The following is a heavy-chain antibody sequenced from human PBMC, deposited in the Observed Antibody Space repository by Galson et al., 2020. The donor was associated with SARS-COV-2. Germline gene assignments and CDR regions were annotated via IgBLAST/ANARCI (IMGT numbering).Heavy chain of an antibody. CDR1: GFTLSRHA. D-gene: IGHD4-17*01. CDR3: TKDQGNDYGDQLDY. V-gene: IGHV3-23*01. J-gene: IGHJ4*02. Sequence: GESLKIPCVASGFTLSRHAKRWVRQAPGKGLEWVSSINYSGVTTYYADSVRGRFSITRENSKNTLYARMNSRRAEDAAVYYCTKDQGNDYGDQLDYWGQGTLVTVSS. CDR2: INYSGVTT.